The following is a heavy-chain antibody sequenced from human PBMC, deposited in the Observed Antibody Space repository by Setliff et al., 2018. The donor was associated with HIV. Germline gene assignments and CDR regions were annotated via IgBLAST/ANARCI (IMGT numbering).Heavy chain of an antibody. D-gene: IGHD3-22*01. J-gene: IGHJ3*02. Sequence: SVKVSCKASGGTFSTYAINWVRQAPGQGLEWMGRIVPMFGTTNYIENFEGRVTITADKSTSTAYMELSSLRSEDTAVYYCAALYYDSSGYYPGAFDIWGQGTMVTVSS. CDR1: GGTFSTYA. CDR3: AALYYDSSGYYPGAFDI. CDR2: IVPMFGTT. V-gene: IGHV1-69*06.